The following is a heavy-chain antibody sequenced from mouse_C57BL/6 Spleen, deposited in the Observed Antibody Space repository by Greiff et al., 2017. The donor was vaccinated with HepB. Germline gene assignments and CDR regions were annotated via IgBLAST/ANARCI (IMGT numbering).Heavy chain of an antibody. Sequence: EVKLMESGGDLVKPGGSLKLSCAASGFTFSSYGMSWVRQTPDKRLEWVATISSGGSYTYYPDSVKGRFTISRDNAKKTLYLQMSSLKTEDTAMYYCARFYDSNYYAMDYWGQGTSVTVSS. J-gene: IGHJ4*01. D-gene: IGHD2-5*01. CDR1: GFTFSSYG. CDR3: ARFYDSNYYAMDY. V-gene: IGHV5-6*01. CDR2: ISSGGSYT.